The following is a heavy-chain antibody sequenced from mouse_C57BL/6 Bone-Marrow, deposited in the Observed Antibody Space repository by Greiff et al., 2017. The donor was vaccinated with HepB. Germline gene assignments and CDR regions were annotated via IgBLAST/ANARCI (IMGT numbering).Heavy chain of an antibody. CDR1: GYTFTSYW. CDR3: ASRSAAWFAY. CDR2: IYPSDSET. V-gene: IGHV1-61*01. J-gene: IGHJ3*01. Sequence: QVQLQQPGAELVRPGSSVKLSCKASGYTFTSYWMDWVKQRPGQGLEWIGNIYPSDSETHYNQKFKDKATFTVDKSSSTAYMQLSSLTTEDSAVYYCASRSAAWFAYWGQGTLLTVSA.